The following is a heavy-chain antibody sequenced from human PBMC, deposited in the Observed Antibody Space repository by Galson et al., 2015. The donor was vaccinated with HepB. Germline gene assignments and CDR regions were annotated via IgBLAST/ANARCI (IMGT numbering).Heavy chain of an antibody. CDR2: ISSTSSYI. CDR3: AGDSGTYSGLDY. CDR1: GFTVSTSS. D-gene: IGHD1-26*01. J-gene: IGHJ4*02. Sequence: SLRLSGAASGFTVSTSSTNWVMNWVRQAQGKGLEWVSSISSTSSYIYYADSVKGRFTISRDHAKNSLYLQMNSLRAEDTAVYYWAGDSGTYSGLDYWGQGTPVTVSS. V-gene: IGHV3-21*01.